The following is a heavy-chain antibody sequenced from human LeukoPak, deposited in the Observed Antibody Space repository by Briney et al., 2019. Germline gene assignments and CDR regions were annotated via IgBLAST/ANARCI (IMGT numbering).Heavy chain of an antibody. CDR1: GFTFSSYA. Sequence: HPGASLRLSCAASGFTFSSYAMSWVRQAPGKGLEWVSAISGSGGSTYYADSVKGRFTISRDNSKNTLYLQMSSLRAEATAVYYCAKVRGIHRGSYVWDYWGQGTLVTVSS. D-gene: IGHD1-26*01. V-gene: IGHV3-23*01. CDR3: AKVRGIHRGSYVWDY. CDR2: ISGSGGST. J-gene: IGHJ4*02.